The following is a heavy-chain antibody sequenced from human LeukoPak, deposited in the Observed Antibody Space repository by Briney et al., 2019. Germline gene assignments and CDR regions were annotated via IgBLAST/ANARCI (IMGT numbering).Heavy chain of an antibody. CDR2: IYYSGST. CDR1: GGSISSSSYS. CDR3: ARDLSGMDV. J-gene: IGHJ6*02. V-gene: IGHV4-39*07. Sequence: SETLSLTCTVSGGSISSSSYSWGWIRQPPGKGLEWIGSIYYSGSTNYNPSLKSRVTISVDTSKNQFSLKLSSVTAADTAVYYCARDLSGMDVWGQGTTVTVSS.